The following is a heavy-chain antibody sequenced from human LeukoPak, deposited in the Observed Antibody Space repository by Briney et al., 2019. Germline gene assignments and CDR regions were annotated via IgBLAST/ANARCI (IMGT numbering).Heavy chain of an antibody. CDR3: ARQPPYGSGSYYNLDY. D-gene: IGHD3-10*01. CDR1: GGSISSSVHY. CDR2: IYYRGST. V-gene: IGHV4-39*01. J-gene: IGHJ4*02. Sequence: PSDTLSLTCSVSGGSISSSVHYWAWIRQPPGKGLEWIAFIYYRGSTYYNPSLKSRGTISQETSKNQISLELTSVTAADTAVYYCARQPPYGSGSYYNLDYWGQGTLVTVSS.